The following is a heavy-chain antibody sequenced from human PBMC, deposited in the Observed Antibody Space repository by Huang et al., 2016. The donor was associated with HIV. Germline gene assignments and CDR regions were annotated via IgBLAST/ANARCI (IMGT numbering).Heavy chain of an antibody. CDR3: ARHDGARPGWVDN. Sequence: EVQLVQSGAEVKKPGESLKISCKGSGYMFTKYWVGWVRQMPGKGLEWMGIISPGDSDTRHSPSFQGQVTISADKSITTAYLQWSSLKASDTAIYYCARHDGARPGWVDNWGQGTLVTVSS. CDR1: GYMFTKYW. CDR2: ISPGDSDT. D-gene: IGHD4-17*01. V-gene: IGHV5-51*01. J-gene: IGHJ5*02.